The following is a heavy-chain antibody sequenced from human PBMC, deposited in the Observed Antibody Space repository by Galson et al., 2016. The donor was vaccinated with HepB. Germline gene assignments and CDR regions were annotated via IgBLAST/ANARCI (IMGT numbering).Heavy chain of an antibody. CDR1: GFTFGDYA. Sequence: SLRLSCAASGFTFGDYAMHWVRQAPGKGLEWVSGITWNSGAIAYADSVKGRFTISRDNARNPLYLQMNNLRTEDTALYYCAKDRVSFYYYGMDVWGQGTTVTVSS. CDR3: AKDRVSFYYYGMDV. CDR2: ITWNSGAI. J-gene: IGHJ6*02. V-gene: IGHV3-9*01. D-gene: IGHD2-8*01.